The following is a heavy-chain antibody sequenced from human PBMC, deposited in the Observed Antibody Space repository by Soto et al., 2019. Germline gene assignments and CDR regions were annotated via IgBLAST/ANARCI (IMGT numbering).Heavy chain of an antibody. CDR3: ATEGYCGGDCYAEYFQH. D-gene: IGHD2-21*02. CDR1: GFTLSSYG. CDR2: VSYDGSNK. V-gene: IGHV3-30*03. Sequence: QVQLVESGGGVVQPGRSLRLSCAASGFTLSSYGMHWVRQAPGKGLEWVAVVSYDGSNKYYADSVKGRFTISRDNSKNTLYLQMNSLRADDTAVYYCATEGYCGGDCYAEYFQHWGQGTLVTVSS. J-gene: IGHJ1*01.